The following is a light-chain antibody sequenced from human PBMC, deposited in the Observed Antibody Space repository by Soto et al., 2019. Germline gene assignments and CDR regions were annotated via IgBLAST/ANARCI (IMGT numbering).Light chain of an antibody. CDR2: EGS. J-gene: IGLJ2*01. CDR3: CSYAGSRTVV. Sequence: QSALTQPASVAGSPGQSITISCTGTSSDVGSYNLVSWYQQHPGKAPKLMIYEGSKRPSGVSNRFSGSKSGNTASLTISGLQAEDEADYYCCSYAGSRTVVFGGGTQLTGL. CDR1: SSDVGSYNL. V-gene: IGLV2-23*01.